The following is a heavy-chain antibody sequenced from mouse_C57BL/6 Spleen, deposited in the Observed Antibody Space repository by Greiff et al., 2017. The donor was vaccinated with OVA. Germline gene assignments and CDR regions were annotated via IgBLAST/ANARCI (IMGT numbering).Heavy chain of an antibody. J-gene: IGHJ3*01. D-gene: IGHD3-2*02. CDR3: ARPLDSSGPFAY. CDR1: GFTFSSYG. V-gene: IGHV5-6*01. CDR2: ISSGGSYT. Sequence: EVQVVESGGDLVKPGGSLKLSCAASGFTFSSYGMSWVRQTPDKRLEWVATISSGGSYTYYPDSVKGRFTISRDNAKNTLYLQMSSLKSEDTAMYYCARPLDSSGPFAYWGQGTLVTVSA.